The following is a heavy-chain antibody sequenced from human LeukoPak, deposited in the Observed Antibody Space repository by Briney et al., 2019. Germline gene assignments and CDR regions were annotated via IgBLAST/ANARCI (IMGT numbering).Heavy chain of an antibody. J-gene: IGHJ4*02. CDR2: ISGSGGST. D-gene: IGHD3-22*01. CDR3: AKVSLYYYDSSGYYS. CDR1: GFTFSSYA. Sequence: PGGSLRLSCAASGFTFSSYAMSWVRQAPGKGLEWVSAISGSGGSTYYADSVKGRFTISRDNSKNTLYLQMNSLRAEDTAVYYCAKVSLYYYDSSGYYSWGQGTLVTVSS. V-gene: IGHV3-23*01.